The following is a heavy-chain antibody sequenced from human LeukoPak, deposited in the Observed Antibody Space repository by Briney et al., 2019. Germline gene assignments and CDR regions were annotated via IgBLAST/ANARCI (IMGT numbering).Heavy chain of an antibody. V-gene: IGHV4-61*02. Sequence: SQTLSLTCTVSGGSISSGSYYWSWIRQPAGKGLEWIGRIYTSGSTNYNPSLKSRVTISVDTSKNQFSLKLSSVTAADTAVYYCARWVFTWFDPWGQGTLVTVSS. CDR3: ARWVFTWFDP. CDR2: IYTSGST. J-gene: IGHJ5*02. D-gene: IGHD6-13*01. CDR1: GGSISSGSYY.